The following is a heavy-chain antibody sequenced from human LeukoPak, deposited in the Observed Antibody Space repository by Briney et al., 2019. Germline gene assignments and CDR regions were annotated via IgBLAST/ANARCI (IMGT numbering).Heavy chain of an antibody. CDR2: IKQDGSEK. V-gene: IGHV3-7*01. CDR1: GFTFSSYW. D-gene: IGHD5-12*01. Sequence: PGGSLRLSCAASGFTFSSYWMSWVRQAPGKGLEWVANIKQDGSEKYYVDSVKGRFTISRDNAKNSLYLQMNSLRAEDTAVYYCARDTLGEGDASDYAVYYFDYWGHGTLVTVSS. CDR3: ARDTLGEGDASDYAVYYFDY. J-gene: IGHJ4*01.